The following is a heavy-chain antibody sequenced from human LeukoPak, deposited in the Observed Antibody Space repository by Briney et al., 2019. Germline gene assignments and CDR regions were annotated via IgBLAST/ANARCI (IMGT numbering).Heavy chain of an antibody. V-gene: IGHV1-8*02. J-gene: IGHJ4*02. Sequence: ASVKVSCKASGYTFTSYDINWVRQATGQGLEWMGWMNPNSGNTGYAQKFQGRVTMTRDTSISTAYMELSRLRSDDTAVYYCARELERPGIAAAGTARGGFDYWGQGTLVTVSS. CDR3: ARELERPGIAAAGTARGGFDY. D-gene: IGHD6-13*01. CDR2: MNPNSGNT. CDR1: GYTFTSYD.